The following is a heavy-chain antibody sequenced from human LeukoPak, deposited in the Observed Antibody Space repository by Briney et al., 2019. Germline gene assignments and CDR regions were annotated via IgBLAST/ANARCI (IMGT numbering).Heavy chain of an antibody. CDR3: ARDTYRFDDY. J-gene: IGHJ4*02. Sequence: PGGSLRLSCAASRFTFSSYWMSWVRQAPGKGLEWVASINEDGSDKYYVDSVKGRFTISRDNAKNSLYLQMNSLRAEDTAVYYCARDTYRFDDYWGQGTLVTVSS. V-gene: IGHV3-7*01. CDR2: INEDGSDK. CDR1: RFTFSSYW.